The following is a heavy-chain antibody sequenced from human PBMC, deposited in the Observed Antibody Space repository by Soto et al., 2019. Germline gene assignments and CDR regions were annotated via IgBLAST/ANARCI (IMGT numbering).Heavy chain of an antibody. Sequence: GASVKVSCKASGYTFTSYGISWVRQAPGQGLEWMGWISAYNGNTKYEQKLQGRVTMTTDTSTSTAYMELRSLRSDDTAVYYCANSREGEFLFHLDYPAQGTLVTVSS. CDR2: ISAYNGNT. CDR1: GYTFTSYG. V-gene: IGHV1-18*01. J-gene: IGHJ4*02. CDR3: ANSREGEFLFHLDY. D-gene: IGHD2-21*01.